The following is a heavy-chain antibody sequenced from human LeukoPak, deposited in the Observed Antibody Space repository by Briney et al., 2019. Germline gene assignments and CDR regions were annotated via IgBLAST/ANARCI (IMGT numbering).Heavy chain of an antibody. D-gene: IGHD3-9*01. CDR2: IYDGVST. CDR3: VRGTKDVLTGYYYLDY. CDR1: GGSISTYY. Sequence: SETLSLTCTVSGGSISTYYWSWIRQPAGKGLEWIGRIYDGVSTIYKPSLKSRVTVSVDTSKNQFSLKLTSVTAADTAVYYCVRGTKDVLTGYYYLDYRGQGTLVTVSS. V-gene: IGHV4-4*07. J-gene: IGHJ4*02.